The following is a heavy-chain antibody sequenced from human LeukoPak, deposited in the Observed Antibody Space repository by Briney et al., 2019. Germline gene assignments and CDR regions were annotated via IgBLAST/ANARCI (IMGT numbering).Heavy chain of an antibody. CDR3: VRSYSSSSHYYYYMDV. D-gene: IGHD6-6*01. CDR2: ISAYNGNT. Sequence: ASVKVSCKASGYTFTSYGISWVRQAPGQGLEWMGWISAYNGNTNYAQKLQGRVTMTTDTSTSTAYMELRSLRSDDTAVYYCVRSYSSSSHYYYYMDVWGKGTTVTVSS. CDR1: GYTFTSYG. V-gene: IGHV1-18*01. J-gene: IGHJ6*03.